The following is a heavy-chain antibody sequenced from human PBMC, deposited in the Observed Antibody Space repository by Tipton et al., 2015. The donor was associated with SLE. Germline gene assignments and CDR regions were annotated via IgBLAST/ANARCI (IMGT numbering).Heavy chain of an antibody. J-gene: IGHJ3*02. CDR1: GGSISSYY. CDR2: LYTSWST. V-gene: IGHV4-4*07. CDR3: VRDVDIVATMGHSRAFDI. Sequence: TLSLTCNVSGGSISSYYWSWIRQPAGKGLEWIGRLYTSWSTNYHPSLKSRVTMSVDTYKNQVSLKLSSVTAADTAAYYCVRDVDIVATMGHSRAFDIWGQGTMVTVSS. D-gene: IGHD5-12*01.